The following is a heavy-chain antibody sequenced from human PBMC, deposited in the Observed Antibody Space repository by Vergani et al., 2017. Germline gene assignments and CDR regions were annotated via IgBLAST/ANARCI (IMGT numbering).Heavy chain of an antibody. J-gene: IGHJ4*02. V-gene: IGHV3-23*01. Sequence: EVQLLESGGALVQPGGSLRLSCVASGFTFSSYAITWVRQAPGKGLEWVSAISGSGDSRYYADSVQGRFTISRDNSKNTLYLQKNNLRAGDTALYYCAKWDYRCWYRGACDYWGQGTLVTVSS. D-gene: IGHD6-13*01. CDR2: ISGSGDSR. CDR3: AKWDYRCWYRGACDY. CDR1: GFTFSSYA.